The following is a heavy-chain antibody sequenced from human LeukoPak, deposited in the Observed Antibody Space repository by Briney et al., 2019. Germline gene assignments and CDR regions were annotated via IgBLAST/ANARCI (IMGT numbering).Heavy chain of an antibody. J-gene: IGHJ4*02. CDR2: ITESVGRT. Sequence: GGSLRLSCAASGFTLSSYGMSWVRQAPGKGLEWVSSITESVGRTNYADPVRGRFTISRDNSKNTLYLQMNSLRAEDTAVYYCAKDYRRWAFDYWGQGTLVTVSS. D-gene: IGHD4-23*01. CDR3: AKDYRRWAFDY. CDR1: GFTLSSYG. V-gene: IGHV3-23*01.